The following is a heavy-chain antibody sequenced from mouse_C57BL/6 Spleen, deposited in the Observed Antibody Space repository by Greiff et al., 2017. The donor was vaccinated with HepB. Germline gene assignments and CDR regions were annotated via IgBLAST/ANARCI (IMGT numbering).Heavy chain of an antibody. CDR2: VYPYNGGT. J-gene: IGHJ2*01. D-gene: IGHD3-2*02. Sequence: VQLQHQSGPVLVKPGPSVKISCKASGFTFTDYYMHWVKQSHGKSLEWIGLVYPYNGGTSYNQKFKGKATLTVDTSSSTAYMELNSLTSEDSAVYYCADSSGYFYFDYWGQGTTLTVSS. CDR1: GFTFTDYY. CDR3: ADSSGYFYFDY. V-gene: IGHV1-36*01.